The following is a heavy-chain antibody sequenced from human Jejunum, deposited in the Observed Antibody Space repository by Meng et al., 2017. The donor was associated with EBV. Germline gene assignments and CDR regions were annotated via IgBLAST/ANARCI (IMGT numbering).Heavy chain of an antibody. D-gene: IGHD2-8*02. CDR2: VHFSGIT. V-gene: IGHV4-34*02. Sequence: QVQPPQWGAGLLRATETLSLTCAVYGGSFSGYYWSCVRQPPGRGLEYIGEVHFSGITNYTPSLKSRVTMSVDASKNQFSLRLTSVTAADTAVYYCARRTGDYVVGYWGQGTLVTVSS. CDR3: ARRTGDYVVGY. J-gene: IGHJ4*02. CDR1: GGSFSGYY.